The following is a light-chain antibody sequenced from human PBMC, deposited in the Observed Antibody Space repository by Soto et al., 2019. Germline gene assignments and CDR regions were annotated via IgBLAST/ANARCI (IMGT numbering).Light chain of an antibody. CDR3: QQTYSTYS. Sequence: DIQMTQSPPSLTASVGERVTITCRASQSVSTYLNWYQQKPGKAPTLLISLISRRQSGVPSRFSGAGSETDFTLTITSLQPEDFATYFCQQTYSTYSFGQGTKVE. J-gene: IGKJ2*01. CDR1: QSVSTY. CDR2: LIS. V-gene: IGKV1-39*01.